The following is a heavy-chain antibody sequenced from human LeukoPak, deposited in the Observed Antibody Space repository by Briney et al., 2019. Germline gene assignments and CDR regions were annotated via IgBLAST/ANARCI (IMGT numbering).Heavy chain of an antibody. V-gene: IGHV4-34*01. CDR3: VRVGPSGYSYVPWFDP. CDR2: INNSGST. CDR1: GGSFIVYY. D-gene: IGHD5-18*01. Sequence: SETLSLTCALYGGSFIVYYWSWIRPPPGKGREWVGEINNSGSTNYNPCPKSRVTIPVATSKKQFSWKLCSVTAAETGVYYCVRVGPSGYSYVPWFDPSGQGDLGTVSS. J-gene: IGHJ5*02.